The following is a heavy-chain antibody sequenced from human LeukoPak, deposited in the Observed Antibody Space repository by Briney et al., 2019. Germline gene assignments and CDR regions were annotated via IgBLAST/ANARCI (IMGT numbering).Heavy chain of an antibody. CDR2: IYYSGYT. CDR3: AGERSGYYYNRFDY. CDR1: GGSIRPFY. D-gene: IGHD3-22*01. V-gene: IGHV4-59*08. J-gene: IGHJ4*02. Sequence: PSDTLSLPRTVSGGSIRPFYWRWIRQPPAKGLEWIGYIYYSGYTKYNPSLKSRVSMSVDTSNNHFSLRLSSVAAADTAVYFFAGERSGYYYNRFDYWGQGNLVTVSS.